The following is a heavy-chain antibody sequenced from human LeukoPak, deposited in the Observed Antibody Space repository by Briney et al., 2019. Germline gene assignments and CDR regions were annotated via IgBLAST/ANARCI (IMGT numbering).Heavy chain of an antibody. CDR1: GFTFSTYG. J-gene: IGHJ4*02. D-gene: IGHD3-9*01. CDR2: ISGSGDIT. CDR3: AKENPSTYYDILTGYYFIDY. V-gene: IGHV3-23*01. Sequence: PGGSLRLSCAASGFTFSTYGMSWVRQAPGKGLEWVSSISGSGDITYYADSVKGRFTISRDNSKNTLYLQMNSLRAEDTAVYYCAKENPSTYYDILTGYYFIDYWGQRTLVTVSS.